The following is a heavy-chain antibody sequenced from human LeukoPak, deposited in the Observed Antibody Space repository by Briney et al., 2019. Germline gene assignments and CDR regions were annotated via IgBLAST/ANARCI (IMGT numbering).Heavy chain of an antibody. CDR1: GYTFTGYY. Sequence: ASVKASCKASGYTFTGYYMHWVRQASGQGLEWMGWINPNSGGTNYAQKFQGRVTMTRDTSISTAYMELSRLRSDDTAVYYCARSYYGSGSEGYWGQGTLVTVSS. V-gene: IGHV1-2*02. CDR3: ARSYYGSGSEGY. D-gene: IGHD3-10*01. J-gene: IGHJ4*02. CDR2: INPNSGGT.